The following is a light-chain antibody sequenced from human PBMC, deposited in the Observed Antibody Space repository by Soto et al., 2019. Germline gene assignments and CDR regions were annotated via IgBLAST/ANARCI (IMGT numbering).Light chain of an antibody. J-gene: IGLJ1*01. V-gene: IGLV2-14*03. CDR3: CSYTSSITYV. CDR2: DVS. Sequence: QSALTQPASVSGSPGQSITISCTGTSSDVGVYNYVSWYLHHPGKAPKLIIYDVSNRPSGVSNRFSGSKSGNTASLTVSGLQAEDEADYYCCSYTSSITYVFGTGTKVTVL. CDR1: SSDVGVYNY.